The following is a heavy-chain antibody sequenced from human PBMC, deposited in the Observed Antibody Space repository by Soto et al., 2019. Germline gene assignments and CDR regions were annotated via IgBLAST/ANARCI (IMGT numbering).Heavy chain of an antibody. CDR1: GYTFSSYG. J-gene: IGHJ4*02. Sequence: ASVKVSCKASGYTFSSYGISWVRQAPGQGLEWMGWISGYNGNTHYAQKFQGRVTMTTDTSTSTAYMELRSLRSDDTAVYYCARSVGEIQVYLGWGQGTLVIVSS. CDR3: ARSVGEIQVYLG. V-gene: IGHV1-18*01. CDR2: ISGYNGNT. D-gene: IGHD3-16*01.